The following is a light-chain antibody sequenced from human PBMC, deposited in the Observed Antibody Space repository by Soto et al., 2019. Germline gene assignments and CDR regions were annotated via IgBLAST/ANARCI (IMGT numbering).Light chain of an antibody. V-gene: IGKV3-15*01. CDR1: QGIGDT. Sequence: VMMQSPATLSVSPGEGATLSCRASQGIGDTLAWYQHKPGQTPRLLIYDTSTRATGVPARFSGSGSGTEFTLPIRCLQSEDFGVYYCQQYNDWFSITFGQGTRLEIK. J-gene: IGKJ5*01. CDR3: QQYNDWFSIT. CDR2: DTS.